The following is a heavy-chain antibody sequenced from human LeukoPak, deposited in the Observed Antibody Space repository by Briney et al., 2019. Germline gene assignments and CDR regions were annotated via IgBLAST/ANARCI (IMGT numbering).Heavy chain of an antibody. CDR2: MYHSGTT. Sequence: SGTLSLTCTVSGDSINSLDLWSWVRQPPGKGLEWIGEMYHSGTTHSNPSLKSRVTISVDTSKNQFSLKLNSVTATDTAVYYCARHYGPWGQGTLVTVSS. J-gene: IGHJ4*02. D-gene: IGHD3-16*01. V-gene: IGHV4-4*02. CDR1: GDSINSLDL. CDR3: ARHYGP.